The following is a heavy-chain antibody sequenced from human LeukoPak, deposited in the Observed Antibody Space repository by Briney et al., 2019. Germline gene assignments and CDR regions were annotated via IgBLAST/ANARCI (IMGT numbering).Heavy chain of an antibody. Sequence: GRSLRLSCTASGFTFGDYAMSWVRQAPGKGLEWVANIKQDGSEKYYVDSVKGRFTISRDNAKNSLYLQMNSLRAEDTAVYYCARALYTAMFDYWGQGTLVTVSP. V-gene: IGHV3-7*01. CDR2: IKQDGSEK. CDR1: GFTFGDYA. D-gene: IGHD5-18*01. CDR3: ARALYTAMFDY. J-gene: IGHJ4*02.